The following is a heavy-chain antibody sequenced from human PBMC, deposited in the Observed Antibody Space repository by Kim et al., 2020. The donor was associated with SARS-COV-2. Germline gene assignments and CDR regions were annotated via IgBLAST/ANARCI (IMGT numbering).Heavy chain of an antibody. V-gene: IGHV1-69*13. CDR3: ASSYYYDSSGRANYFDY. Sequence: SVKVFCKASGVTFSSYAISWVRQAPGQGLEWMGGIITIFGTANYAQKFQGRVTITADESTSTAYMELSSLRSEDTAVYYCASSYYYDSSGRANYFDYWGQGTLGTVSS. CDR1: GVTFSSYA. D-gene: IGHD3-22*01. J-gene: IGHJ4*02. CDR2: IITIFGTA.